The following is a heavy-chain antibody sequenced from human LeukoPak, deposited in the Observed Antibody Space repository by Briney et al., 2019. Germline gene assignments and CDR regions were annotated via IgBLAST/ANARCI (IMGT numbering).Heavy chain of an antibody. V-gene: IGHV1-8*01. CDR3: ARGRNSLSLLAVVVVIRRTPYYFDY. D-gene: IGHD3-22*01. J-gene: IGHJ4*02. Sequence: ASVKVSCKASGYTFTSYDINWVRQATGQGLEWMGWMNPNSGNTGYAQKFQGRVTMTRNTSISTAYMELSSLRSEDTAVYYCARGRNSLSLLAVVVVIRRTPYYFDYWGQGTLVTVSS. CDR2: MNPNSGNT. CDR1: GYTFTSYD.